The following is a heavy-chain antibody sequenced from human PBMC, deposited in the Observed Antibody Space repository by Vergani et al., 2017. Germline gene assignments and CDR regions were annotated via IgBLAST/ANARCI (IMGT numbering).Heavy chain of an antibody. V-gene: IGHV3-49*04. J-gene: IGHJ4*02. D-gene: IGHD5-18*01. CDR2: IRNKAYGGTT. Sequence: EVQLVESGGGLVPPGGSLRLSCAASGFSFGDYAMTWVRQAPGKGREGVAFIRNKAYGGTTEYAASVKGRFTISRDDSKRLAYLQLSGLKTEDTAVYFCSRGRGYSFGYSDYWGQGTLVTVSS. CDR1: GFSFGDYA. CDR3: SRGRGYSFGYSDY.